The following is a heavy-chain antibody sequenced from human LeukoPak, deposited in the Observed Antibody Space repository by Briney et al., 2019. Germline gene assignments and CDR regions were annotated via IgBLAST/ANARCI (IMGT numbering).Heavy chain of an antibody. Sequence: ASVKVSCKASGYTFNYYSFHWVRQAPGQGLEWMGKINPSSTSTTYAQKFQGRVTMTRDMSTSTVYMELSSLRSEDTAVYYCARDRDSSGYLFDYWGQGTLVTVSS. CDR1: GYTFNYYS. D-gene: IGHD3-22*01. V-gene: IGHV1-46*02. CDR3: ARDRDSSGYLFDY. CDR2: INPSSTST. J-gene: IGHJ4*02.